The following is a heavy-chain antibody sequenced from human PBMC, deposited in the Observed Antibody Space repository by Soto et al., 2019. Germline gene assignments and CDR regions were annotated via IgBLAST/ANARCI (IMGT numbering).Heavy chain of an antibody. Sequence: LRLSCAASGFTFSSYAMSWVRQAPGKGLEWVSAISGSGGSTYYADSVKGRFTISRDNSKNTLYVQMNSLRAEDTAVYYCAKDLDYSPASDYYYGMDVWGQGTTVTVSS. CDR3: AKDLDYSPASDYYYGMDV. D-gene: IGHD4-4*01. V-gene: IGHV3-23*01. CDR1: GFTFSSYA. CDR2: ISGSGGST. J-gene: IGHJ6*02.